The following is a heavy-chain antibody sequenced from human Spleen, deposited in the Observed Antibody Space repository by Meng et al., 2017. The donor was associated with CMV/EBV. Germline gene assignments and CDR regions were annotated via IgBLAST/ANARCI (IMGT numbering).Heavy chain of an antibody. CDR3: ARGFRGPFDSSGYYPSSFDY. Sequence: SGGFYWSWIRQYPGKGLEWIGYISNGGSTSYSPPLNSRVSISEDTSKRHFSLRLTSVTAADSAVYYCARGFRGPFDSSGYYPSSFDYWGQGILVTVSS. CDR2: ISNGGST. D-gene: IGHD3-22*01. CDR1: SGGFY. J-gene: IGHJ4*02. V-gene: IGHV4-31*02.